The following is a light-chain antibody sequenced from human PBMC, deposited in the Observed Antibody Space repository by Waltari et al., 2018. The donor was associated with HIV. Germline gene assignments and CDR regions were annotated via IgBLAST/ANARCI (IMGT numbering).Light chain of an antibody. V-gene: IGLV1-47*01. CDR1: NSNIGKKE. J-gene: IGLJ1*01. CDR2: RND. CDR3: GTWDDSLNGYV. Sequence: QSVLIQPPSASGTPGQRVTISCSGSNSNIGKKEGVWYQQFPGTAPKLLIYRNDERPSGVPDRFSASKSGTSASLNISGLRSDDEAHYYCGTWDDSLNGYVFGGGTQVAVL.